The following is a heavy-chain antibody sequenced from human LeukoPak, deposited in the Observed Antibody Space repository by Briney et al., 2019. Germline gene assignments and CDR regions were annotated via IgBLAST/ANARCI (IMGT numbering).Heavy chain of an antibody. CDR2: IGSSSSYI. CDR1: GFTFSSYS. V-gene: IGHV3-21*01. J-gene: IGHJ5*02. Sequence: GGSLRLSXAASGFTFSSYSMNWVRQAPGKGLEWVPSIGSSSSYIYYADSVKGRFTISRDNAKNSLYLQMNSLRAEDTAVYYCARDGSVQEMATIPYETWGQGALVTVSS. D-gene: IGHD5-24*01. CDR3: ARDGSVQEMATIPYET.